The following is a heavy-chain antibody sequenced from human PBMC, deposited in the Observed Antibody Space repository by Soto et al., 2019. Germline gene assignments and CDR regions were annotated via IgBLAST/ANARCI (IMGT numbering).Heavy chain of an antibody. CDR2: IYYSGSA. D-gene: IGHD3-10*01. J-gene: IGHJ6*02. V-gene: IGHV4-61*01. Sequence: SETLSLTCTVSVDSVTSVSYYWSWIRQPPGKGLEWIGYIYYSGSADYNPSLGSRVTISIDTSKNHFSLKLTSVTAADTAVYYCERGVGFGYYYYHMDLWGQGTTVTVSS. CDR3: ERGVGFGYYYYHMDL. CDR1: VDSVTSVSYY.